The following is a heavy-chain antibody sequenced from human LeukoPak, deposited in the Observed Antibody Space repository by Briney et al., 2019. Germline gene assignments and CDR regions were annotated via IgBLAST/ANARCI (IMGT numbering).Heavy chain of an antibody. CDR3: ARDRGSGLDY. CDR2: IYSGGYT. CDR1: GFTFSSYG. V-gene: IGHV3-66*01. J-gene: IGHJ4*02. D-gene: IGHD3-10*01. Sequence: GGTLRLSCAASGFTFSSYGMSWVRQAPGKGLEWVSVIYSGGYTYYADSVKGRFTISRDNSKNTLYLQMNSLRAEDTAVYYCARDRGSGLDYWGQGTLVTVSS.